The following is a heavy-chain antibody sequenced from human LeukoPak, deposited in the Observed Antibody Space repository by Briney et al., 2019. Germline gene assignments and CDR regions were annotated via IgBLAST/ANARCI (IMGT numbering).Heavy chain of an antibody. D-gene: IGHD1-26*01. CDR3: ARGIGSPPYYYYYYYMDV. J-gene: IGHJ6*03. CDR1: GGSISSYY. Sequence: SETLSLTCTVSGGSISSYYWSWIRQPAGKGLEWIGRIYTSGSTNYNPSLKSRVTMSVDTSKNQFSLKLSSVTAADTAVYYCARGIGSPPYYYYYYYMDVWGKGTTVTVSS. CDR2: IYTSGST. V-gene: IGHV4-4*07.